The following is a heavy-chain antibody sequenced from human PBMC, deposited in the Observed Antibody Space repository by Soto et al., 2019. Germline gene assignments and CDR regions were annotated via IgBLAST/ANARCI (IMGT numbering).Heavy chain of an antibody. CDR2: IIPIFGTA. CDR3: ARDSWVVAARGTDYYYYGMDV. D-gene: IGHD2-15*01. CDR1: GGTFSSYA. V-gene: IGHV1-69*13. Sequence: SVKVSCKASGGTFSSYAISWVRQAPGQGLEWMGGIIPIFGTANYAQKFQGRVTITADESTSTAYMELSSLRSEDTAVYYCARDSWVVAARGTDYYYYGMDVWGQGTPVTVYS. J-gene: IGHJ6*02.